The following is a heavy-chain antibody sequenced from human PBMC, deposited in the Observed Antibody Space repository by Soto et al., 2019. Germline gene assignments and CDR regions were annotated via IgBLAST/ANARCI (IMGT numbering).Heavy chain of an antibody. CDR2: ISRDGGTK. J-gene: IGHJ4*02. CDR1: GFTVSTYG. Sequence: QVQLVESGGGVVQPGRSLRLSCAVSGFTVSTYGMHWVRKAAGKGLEWVAVISRDGGTKYYADSVKGRFFISRDNSRNTLFLQMNSLRGDVMAVYYCTGEGASGYWGQAVLLTVSS. V-gene: IGHV3-30*03. CDR3: TGEGASGY. D-gene: IGHD2-8*02.